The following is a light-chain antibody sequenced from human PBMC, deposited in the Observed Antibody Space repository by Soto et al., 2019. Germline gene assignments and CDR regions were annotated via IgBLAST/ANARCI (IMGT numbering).Light chain of an antibody. J-gene: IGLJ1*01. V-gene: IGLV2-8*01. CDR2: EVT. Sequence: QSALTQPPSASGSPGQSVTVSCTGIGGDVRDSNYVSWYQQHPGKAPKLIIYEVTMRPSGVPDRFSGSKSGNTASLTVSGLQVEDEADYCCLAGNNIRVFGSGTKVTVL. CDR3: LAGNNIRV. CDR1: GGDVRDSNY.